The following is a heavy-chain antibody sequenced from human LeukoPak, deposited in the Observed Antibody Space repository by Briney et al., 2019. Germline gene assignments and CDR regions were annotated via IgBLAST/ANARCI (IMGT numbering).Heavy chain of an antibody. CDR3: AKPDSVGWLGVVAFDI. J-gene: IGHJ3*02. CDR2: ISGSDGST. CDR1: GFAFSSYA. Sequence: GGSLRLSCVASGFAFSSYAMSWVRQAPGKGLEWISTISGSDGSTYFADSVKGRFTFSRDNSKNTLYLQMNSLRAEDTAVYYCAKPDSVGWLGVVAFDIWGQGTMVTVSS. D-gene: IGHD2-15*01. V-gene: IGHV3-23*01.